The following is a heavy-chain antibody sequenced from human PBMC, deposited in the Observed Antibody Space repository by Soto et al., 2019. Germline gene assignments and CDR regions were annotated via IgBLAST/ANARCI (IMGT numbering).Heavy chain of an antibody. CDR3: ARETASGTTNLDY. Sequence: GVSLRLSCAASGFTFSSYGMHWVRQAPGKGLEWVSSITSSSAFLYYADSLKGRFTISRDNARNSLYLQMHSLRAEDTAVYYCARETASGTTNLDYWGQGTLVTVSS. CDR1: GFTFSSYG. J-gene: IGHJ4*02. CDR2: ITSSSAFL. D-gene: IGHD1-7*01. V-gene: IGHV3-21*01.